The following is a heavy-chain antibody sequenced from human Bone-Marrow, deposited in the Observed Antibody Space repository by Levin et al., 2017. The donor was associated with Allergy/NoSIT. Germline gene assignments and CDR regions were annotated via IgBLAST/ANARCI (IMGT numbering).Heavy chain of an antibody. D-gene: IGHD5-24*01. CDR2: VSYNSGSI. V-gene: IGHV3-9*01. CDR3: VKMSTWLQNGFEI. CDR1: GFTFDNYA. Sequence: QTGGSLRLSCAASGFTFDNYAMHWVRQAPGQGLEWVSGVSYNSGSIGYADSVKGRFTISRDNAKNSLFLQMNSLRTEDTALYYCVKMSTWLQNGFEIWGQGTMVTVSS. J-gene: IGHJ3*02.